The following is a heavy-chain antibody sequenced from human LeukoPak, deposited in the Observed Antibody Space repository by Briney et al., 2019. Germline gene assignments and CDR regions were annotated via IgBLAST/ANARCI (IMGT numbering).Heavy chain of an antibody. J-gene: IGHJ4*02. CDR3: ARDLIVGGAYDY. CDR2: INPSSGGT. Sequence: GASVKVSCKASGYTFTSYDINWVRQATGQGLEWMGWINPSSGGTSYAQEFQGRVTMTRDTSTSTAYMELSGLRSDDAALYFCARDLIVGGAYDYWGQGTLVTVSS. D-gene: IGHD1-26*01. V-gene: IGHV1-2*02. CDR1: GYTFTSYD.